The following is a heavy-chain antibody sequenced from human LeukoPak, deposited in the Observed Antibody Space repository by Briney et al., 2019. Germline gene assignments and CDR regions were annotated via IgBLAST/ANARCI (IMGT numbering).Heavy chain of an antibody. J-gene: IGHJ4*02. CDR2: ISNSGHSL. CDR1: GLTLRNYE. D-gene: IGHD2-21*01. Sequence: GGSLRLSCAASGLTLRNYEMNWFRQAPGKGLEWVSYISNSGHSLKYAASVMGRFTVSKDNARDSLHLQMNSLTAEDTAVYFCVTGNSGNQPRYWGQGTLVTVSS. V-gene: IGHV3-48*03. CDR3: VTGNSGNQPRY.